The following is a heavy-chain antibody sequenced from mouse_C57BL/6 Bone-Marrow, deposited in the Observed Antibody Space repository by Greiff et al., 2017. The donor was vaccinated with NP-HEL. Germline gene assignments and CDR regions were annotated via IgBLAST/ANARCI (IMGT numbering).Heavy chain of an antibody. V-gene: IGHV1-55*01. CDR3: ARASYYSNDFAY. D-gene: IGHD2-5*01. J-gene: IGHJ3*01. Sequence: QVQLQQPGAELVKPGASVKMSCKASGYTFTSYWITWVKQRPGQGLEWIGDIYPGSGSTNYNEKFKSKATLTVDTSSSTAYMQLSSLTSEDSAVYYCARASYYSNDFAYWGQGTLVTVSA. CDR1: GYTFTSYW. CDR2: IYPGSGST.